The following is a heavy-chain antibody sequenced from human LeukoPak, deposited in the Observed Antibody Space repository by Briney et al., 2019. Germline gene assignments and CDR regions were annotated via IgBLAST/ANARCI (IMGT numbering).Heavy chain of an antibody. J-gene: IGHJ4*02. Sequence: SVKVSCKASGGTFSSYAISWVRQAPGQGLEWMGGIIPIFGTANYAQKFQGRVTITTDESTSTAYMELSSLRSEDTAVYYCAREVGDSSGYYYHYFDYWGQGILVTVSS. D-gene: IGHD3-22*01. CDR2: IIPIFGTA. CDR3: AREVGDSSGYYYHYFDY. V-gene: IGHV1-69*05. CDR1: GGTFSSYA.